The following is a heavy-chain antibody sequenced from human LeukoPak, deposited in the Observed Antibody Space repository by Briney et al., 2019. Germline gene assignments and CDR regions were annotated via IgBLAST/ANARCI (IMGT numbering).Heavy chain of an antibody. CDR2: ISPTGGAI. J-gene: IGHJ4*02. D-gene: IGHD6-6*01. Sequence: PGGSLRLSCAASGFTFSTSAMNWVRQAPGRGLEWVSSISPTGGAIFYADSLRGRFTISRDNVKNSLYLQINSLRVEDTSVYYCARGGAARPDYWGQGTVVTVSS. CDR3: ARGGAARPDY. V-gene: IGHV3-21*06. CDR1: GFTFSTSA.